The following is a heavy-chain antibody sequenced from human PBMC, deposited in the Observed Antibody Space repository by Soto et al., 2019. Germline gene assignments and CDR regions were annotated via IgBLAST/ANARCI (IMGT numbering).Heavy chain of an antibody. CDR1: GFTFSSYA. V-gene: IGHV3-30-3*01. Sequence: GGSLRLSCAASGFTFSSYAMHWVRQAPGKGLEWVAVISYDGSNKYYADSVKGRFTISRDNSKNTLYLQMNSLRAEDTAVYYCASHLLWFGELMFDYWGQGTLVTVSS. D-gene: IGHD3-10*01. CDR2: ISYDGSNK. CDR3: ASHLLWFGELMFDY. J-gene: IGHJ4*02.